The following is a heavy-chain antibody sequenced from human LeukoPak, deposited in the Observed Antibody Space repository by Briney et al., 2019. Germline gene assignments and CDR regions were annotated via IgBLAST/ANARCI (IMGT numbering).Heavy chain of an antibody. Sequence: ASVKVSCKASGYTFTSYYMHWGRQAPGQGLEWMGIINHSGGSTSYAQKFQGRVTMTRDTSTSTVYMELSSLRSEDTAVYYCARDPCSTIGCEDWFDPWGQGTLVTVSS. CDR1: GYTFTSYY. V-gene: IGHV1-46*01. J-gene: IGHJ5*02. CDR2: INHSGGST. CDR3: ARDPCSTIGCEDWFDP. D-gene: IGHD2-2*01.